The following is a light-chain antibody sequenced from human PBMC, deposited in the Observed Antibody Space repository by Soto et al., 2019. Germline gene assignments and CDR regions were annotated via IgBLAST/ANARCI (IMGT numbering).Light chain of an antibody. J-gene: IGLJ1*01. Sequence: QAVVTQPASVSGSPGQSITISRTGTSSDVGGYNYVSWYQQHPGKAPKLLIYEVTNRPSGVSNRFSGSKSGNAASLTISGLQAEDEADYYCSSYTNTGTLYVFGTGTKLTVL. CDR3: SSYTNTGTLYV. CDR2: EVT. V-gene: IGLV2-14*01. CDR1: SSDVGGYNY.